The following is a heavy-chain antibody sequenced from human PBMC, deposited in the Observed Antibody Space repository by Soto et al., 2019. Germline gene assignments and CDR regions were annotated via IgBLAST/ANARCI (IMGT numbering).Heavy chain of an antibody. V-gene: IGHV4-30-4*01. CDR2: IYYSGST. D-gene: IGHD3-3*01. CDR3: ASWSGYYNSIDY. CDR1: GGSISSGDYY. J-gene: IGHJ4*02. Sequence: PSETLSLTCTVSGGSISSGDYYWSWIRQPPGKGLEWIGYIYYSGSTYYNPSLKSRVTISVDTSKNQFSLKLSSVTAADTAVYYCASWSGYYNSIDYWGQGTLVTV.